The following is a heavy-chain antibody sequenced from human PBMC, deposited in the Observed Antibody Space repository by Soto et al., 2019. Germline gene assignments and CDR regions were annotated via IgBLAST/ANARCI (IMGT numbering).Heavy chain of an antibody. D-gene: IGHD2-8*01. CDR1: GFSFDDYA. Sequence: EVQLVESGGGLVQPGRSLRLSCAASGFSFDDYAMHWVRQAPGKGLEWVSGISWNSGSIGYADSVKGRFTISRDNAKNSLYLQMNSLRPEDTALYYCAKSGVYAMFLSFDYWGQGTLVTVSS. J-gene: IGHJ4*02. CDR2: ISWNSGSI. CDR3: AKSGVYAMFLSFDY. V-gene: IGHV3-9*01.